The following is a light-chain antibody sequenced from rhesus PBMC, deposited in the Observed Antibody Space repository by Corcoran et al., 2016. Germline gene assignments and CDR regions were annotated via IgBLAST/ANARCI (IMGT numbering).Light chain of an antibody. J-gene: IGKJ4*01. CDR2: KAS. Sequence: DIQMTQSPSSLSASVGDRVTITCRESENVNNYLNWYQQKPGKAPKLLIYKASTLQSGVPSRFSGSGSGTDYTFTISSLQPEDVATYYCQHGYGTPLTFGGGTKVELK. V-gene: IGKV1-74*01. CDR3: QHGYGTPLT. CDR1: ENVNNY.